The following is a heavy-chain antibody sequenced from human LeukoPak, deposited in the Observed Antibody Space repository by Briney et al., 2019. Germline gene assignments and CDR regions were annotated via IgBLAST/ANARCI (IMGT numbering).Heavy chain of an antibody. J-gene: IGHJ6*03. V-gene: IGHV1-2*02. CDR1: GYTFTGYY. D-gene: IGHD2-2*01. Sequence: ASVKVSCKASGYTFTGYYMHWVRQAPGQGLEWMGWISPNSGGTNYAQKFQGRVTMTRDTSISTAYMELSRLRSDDTAVYYCAREGYCSSTSCYRNYYYYMDVWGKGTTVTVSS. CDR2: ISPNSGGT. CDR3: AREGYCSSTSCYRNYYYYMDV.